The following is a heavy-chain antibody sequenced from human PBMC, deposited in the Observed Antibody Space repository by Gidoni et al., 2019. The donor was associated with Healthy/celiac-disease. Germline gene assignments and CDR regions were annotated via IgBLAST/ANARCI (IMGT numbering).Heavy chain of an antibody. Sequence: QVQLQQWGAGLLQPSETLSLTCAVYGGSFSGYYWSWIRQPPGKGLEWIGEINHSGSTNYNPSLKSRVTISVDTSKNQFSLKLSSVTAADTAVYYCARGRRGFGELHLDYWGQGTLVTVSS. CDR3: ARGRRGFGELHLDY. D-gene: IGHD3-10*01. CDR2: INHSGST. CDR1: GGSFSGYY. V-gene: IGHV4-34*01. J-gene: IGHJ4*02.